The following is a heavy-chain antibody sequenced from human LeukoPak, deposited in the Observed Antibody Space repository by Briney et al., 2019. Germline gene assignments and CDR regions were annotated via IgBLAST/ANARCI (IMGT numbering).Heavy chain of an antibody. Sequence: GGSLRLSCAASGFTFSDHYMDWVRQAPGKGLEWVGRIRNKANSYTTEYAASVKGRFTISRDDSKNSLYLQMNSLKTEDTAVYYCARELYAGAPWYFDLWGRGTLVTVSS. CDR2: IRNKANSYTT. CDR3: ARELYAGAPWYFDL. J-gene: IGHJ2*01. CDR1: GFTFSDHY. V-gene: IGHV3-72*01. D-gene: IGHD2-2*01.